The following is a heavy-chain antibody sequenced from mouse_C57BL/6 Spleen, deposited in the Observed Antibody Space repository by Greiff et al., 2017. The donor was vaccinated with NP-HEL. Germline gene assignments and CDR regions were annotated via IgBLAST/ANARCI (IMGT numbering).Heavy chain of an antibody. CDR3: ARSRGLAYFDY. D-gene: IGHD3-3*01. Sequence: VQLQQPGTELVKPGASVKLSCKASGYTFTSYWMHWGKQRPGQGLDGIGNINPSNGGNNYNEKFKSKATLTVDKSSSPAYMQLSSLTSEDSAVYYCARSRGLAYFDYWGQGTTLTVSS. J-gene: IGHJ2*01. CDR2: INPSNGGN. V-gene: IGHV1-53*01. CDR1: GYTFTSYW.